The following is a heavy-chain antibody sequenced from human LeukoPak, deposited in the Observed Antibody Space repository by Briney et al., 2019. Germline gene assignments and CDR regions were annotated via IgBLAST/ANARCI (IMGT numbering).Heavy chain of an antibody. CDR3: ARVRDSYGSILDY. CDR1: GGSFSGYY. Sequence: SETLSLNCAVYGGSFSGYYWSWIRQPPGKGLEWIGEINHSGSTNYNPSLKSRVTISVDTSKNQFSLKLSSVTAADTAVYYCARVRDSYGSILDYWGQGTLVTVSS. CDR2: INHSGST. V-gene: IGHV4-34*01. J-gene: IGHJ4*02. D-gene: IGHD5-18*01.